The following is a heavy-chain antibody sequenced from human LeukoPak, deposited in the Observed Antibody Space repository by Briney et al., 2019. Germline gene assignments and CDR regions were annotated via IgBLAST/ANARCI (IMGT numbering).Heavy chain of an antibody. J-gene: IGHJ4*02. CDR3: ARDQDSSSSGFDY. Sequence: PGGSLRLSCAASGFTFSYYSMNWVRQAPGKGLEWVSSIGSSSSHIYYADSVKGRFTISRDNSKNSLHLQMNSLRAEDTAVYYCARDQDSSSSGFDYWGQGTRVTVSS. CDR2: IGSSSSHI. CDR1: GFTFSYYS. V-gene: IGHV3-21*01. D-gene: IGHD6-6*01.